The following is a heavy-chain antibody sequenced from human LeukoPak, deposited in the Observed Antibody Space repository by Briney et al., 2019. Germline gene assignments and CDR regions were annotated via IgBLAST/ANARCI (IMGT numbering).Heavy chain of an antibody. Sequence: SETLSLTCTVSGGSISSSSYYWGWIRQPPGKGLEWIGSIYYSGSTYYNPSLKSRVTISVDTSKNQFSLRLSSVTAADTAVYYCARIGVIAVAGYYWGQGTLVTVSS. J-gene: IGHJ4*02. CDR1: GGSISSSSYY. CDR3: ARIGVIAVAGYY. V-gene: IGHV4-39*01. D-gene: IGHD6-19*01. CDR2: IYYSGST.